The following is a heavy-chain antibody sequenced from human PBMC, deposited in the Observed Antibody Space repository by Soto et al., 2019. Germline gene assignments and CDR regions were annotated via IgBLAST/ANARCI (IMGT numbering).Heavy chain of an antibody. CDR1: GFTFSNAW. CDR3: TTDSTQFYYPSGYYYMDV. CDR2: IKSKTDGGTT. Sequence: EVQLVESGGGLVKPGGSLRLSCAASGFTFSNAWMSWVRQAPGKGLEWVGRIKSKTDGGTTDYAAPVKGRFTISRDDSKNTLYLQMNRLKTEDTAVYYCTTDSTQFYYPSGYYYMDVWGKGTTVTVSS. D-gene: IGHD3-22*01. V-gene: IGHV3-15*01. J-gene: IGHJ6*03.